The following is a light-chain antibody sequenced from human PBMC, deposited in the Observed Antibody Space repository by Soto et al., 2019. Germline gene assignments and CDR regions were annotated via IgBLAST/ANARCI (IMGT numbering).Light chain of an antibody. Sequence: ERVMTQSPATLSVSPGERATLYCRASQSVGSNLAWYRQKPGQAPRLLLYRISARATDVPTRFSGSGSETDFTLTITSLQSEDLGTYHCQQYNQWPITFGQGTRLEIK. CDR1: QSVGSN. J-gene: IGKJ5*01. CDR3: QQYNQWPIT. CDR2: RIS. V-gene: IGKV3-15*01.